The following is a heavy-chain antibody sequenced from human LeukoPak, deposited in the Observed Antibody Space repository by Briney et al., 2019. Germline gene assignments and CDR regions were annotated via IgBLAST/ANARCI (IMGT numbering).Heavy chain of an antibody. J-gene: IGHJ3*02. V-gene: IGHV1-24*01. CDR2: FDPEDGET. Sequence: ASVKVSCKVSGYTLTELSMHWVRQAPGKGLEWMGGFDPEDGETIYAQKFQGRVTMTEDTSTDTAYMELSSLRSEDTAVYYCATSAYGERGHVWDIWGRGTMVTVSS. D-gene: IGHD3-10*01. CDR3: ATSAYGERGHVWDI. CDR1: GYTLTELS.